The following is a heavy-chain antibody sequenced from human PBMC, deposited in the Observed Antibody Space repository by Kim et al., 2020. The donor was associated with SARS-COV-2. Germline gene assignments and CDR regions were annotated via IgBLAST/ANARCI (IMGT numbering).Heavy chain of an antibody. CDR2: ISYDGRNK. CDR3: ARGNYYESVSLSDYYNGMDV. D-gene: IGHD3-10*01. J-gene: IGHJ6*02. V-gene: IGHV3-30-3*01. Sequence: GGSLRLSCADSGLSFDDSAMNWVRQPPGKGLEWVAVISYDGRNKDYADSVKGRFTISRDNSKRTLYLQMNSLRVEDTAVYYCARGNYYESVSLSDYYNGMDVWGQGTTVTVSS. CDR1: GLSFDDSA.